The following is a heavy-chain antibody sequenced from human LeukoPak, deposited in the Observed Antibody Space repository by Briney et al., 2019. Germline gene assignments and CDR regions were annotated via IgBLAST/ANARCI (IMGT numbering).Heavy chain of an antibody. CDR1: GFTFNSYS. D-gene: IGHD3-22*01. Sequence: GGSLRLSCAASGFTFNSYSMNWVRQAPGKGLEWVSVISGSGGSTYYAASVKGRFTISRDNSKNTLYLQMNSLRAEDTAVYYCAKDSRGYQDYFDYWGQGTLVTVSS. CDR3: AKDSRGYQDYFDY. V-gene: IGHV3-23*01. J-gene: IGHJ4*02. CDR2: ISGSGGST.